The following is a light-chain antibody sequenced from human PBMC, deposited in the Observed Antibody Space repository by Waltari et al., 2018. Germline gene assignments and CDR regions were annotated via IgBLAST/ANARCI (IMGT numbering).Light chain of an antibody. CDR1: ALPKKY. V-gene: IGLV3-16*01. CDR2: KDS. Sequence: SYELTQPPSVSVSLGQMARITCSGEALPKKYAYWYQQKPGQFPVLVIYKDSERPSGIPERFSGTSSGTIVTLTISGVQAEDWADYYCLSAGSSGTPVVFGGVTKLTVL. CDR3: LSAGSSGTPVV. J-gene: IGLJ2*01.